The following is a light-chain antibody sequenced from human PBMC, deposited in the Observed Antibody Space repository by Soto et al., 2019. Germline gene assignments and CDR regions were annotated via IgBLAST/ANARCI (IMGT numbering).Light chain of an antibody. CDR3: QQYGSSPLWT. J-gene: IGKJ1*01. CDR1: QNVSSSY. CDR2: GAS. Sequence: EIVLTQSPGTLSLSPGERATLSCRASQNVSSSYLTWYQQKPGQAPRLLTYGASSRATGIPDRFSGSGSGTEFTLTISRLEPEDLAVYYCQQYGSSPLWTFGQGTKVEIK. V-gene: IGKV3-20*01.